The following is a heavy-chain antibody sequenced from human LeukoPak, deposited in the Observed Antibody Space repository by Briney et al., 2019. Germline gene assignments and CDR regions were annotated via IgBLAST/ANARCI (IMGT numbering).Heavy chain of an antibody. CDR2: INPTDGSA. CDR1: GYSFTSYS. D-gene: IGHD4-17*01. Sequence: ASVKVSCKSSGYSFTSYSMHWVRQAPGQGLEWMGIINPTDGSASYAQKFQGRVTMTRDTSISTAYMELSRLRSDDTAVYYCARADYGDYPDYWGQGTLVTVSS. V-gene: IGHV1-46*01. CDR3: ARADYGDYPDY. J-gene: IGHJ4*02.